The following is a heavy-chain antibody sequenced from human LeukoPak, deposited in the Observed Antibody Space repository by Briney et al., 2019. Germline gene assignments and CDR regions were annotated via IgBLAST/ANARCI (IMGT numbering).Heavy chain of an antibody. CDR2: IRYDGSNK. Sequence: GGSLRLSCAASGFTFSSYGMHWVRQAPGKGLEWVAFIRYDGSNKYYADPVKGRFTISRDNSKNTLYLQMNSLRAEDTAVYYCAKPYDFSGGSFGWFDPWGQGTLVTVSS. J-gene: IGHJ5*02. CDR3: AKPYDFSGGSFGWFDP. CDR1: GFTFSSYG. V-gene: IGHV3-30*02. D-gene: IGHD2-15*01.